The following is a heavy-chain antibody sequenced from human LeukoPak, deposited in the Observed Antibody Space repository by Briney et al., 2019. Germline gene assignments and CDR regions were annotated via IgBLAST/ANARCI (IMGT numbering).Heavy chain of an antibody. Sequence: PGGSLRLSCAASGFTFSSYSMNWVRQAPGKGLEWVSSISSSSSYIYYADSVKGRFTISRDNAKNSLYLQMNSLRAEDTAVYYCARGGGSYVENWFDPWGQGTLVTVSS. CDR1: GFTFSSYS. D-gene: IGHD1-26*01. CDR3: ARGGGSYVENWFDP. CDR2: ISSSSSYI. V-gene: IGHV3-21*01. J-gene: IGHJ5*02.